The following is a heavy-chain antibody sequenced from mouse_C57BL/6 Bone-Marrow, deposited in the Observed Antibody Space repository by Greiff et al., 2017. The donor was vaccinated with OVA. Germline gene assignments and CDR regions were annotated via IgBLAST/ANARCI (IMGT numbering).Heavy chain of an antibody. CDR1: GFTFSSYA. Sequence: EVQGVESGEGLVKPGGSLKLSCAASGFTFSSYAMSWVRQSPEKRLEWVAYISSGGDYIYYADTVKGRFTISRDNARNTLYLQMSSLKSEDTAMYYCTRDGDSYYDYDGWFAYWGQGTLVTVSA. J-gene: IGHJ3*01. V-gene: IGHV5-9-1*02. CDR2: ISSGGDYI. D-gene: IGHD2-4*01. CDR3: TRDGDSYYDYDGWFAY.